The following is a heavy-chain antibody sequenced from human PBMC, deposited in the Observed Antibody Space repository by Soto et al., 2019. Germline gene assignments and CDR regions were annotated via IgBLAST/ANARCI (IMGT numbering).Heavy chain of an antibody. V-gene: IGHV4-59*01. CDR3: ARESDIQEFEY. Sequence: SSETLSLTCTVSLGSISSYYWTLIRQPPGKGLECIGYIFYSGSTNYNPSLQSRVTISLDTYKKQFSLRLISLTAADTAVYYCARESDIQEFEYWGTGTMVTASS. CDR2: IFYSGST. J-gene: IGHJ4*02. CDR1: LGSISSYY.